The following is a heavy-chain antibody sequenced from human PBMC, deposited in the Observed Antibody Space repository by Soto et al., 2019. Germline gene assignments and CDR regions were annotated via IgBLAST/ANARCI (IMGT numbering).Heavy chain of an antibody. CDR1: GFTFSDYS. D-gene: IGHD4-4*01. J-gene: IGHJ6*03. V-gene: IGHV3-48*01. CDR3: ARALKPGSNNRLGMDV. CDR2: ISSSRGTI. Sequence: EVQLVESGGGLVQPGGSLRLSCTASGFTFSDYSMNWVRHAPGKGLEWVSYISSSRGTIHYADSVKGRFTISRDNAKSSLVLHTNSQRAADTAGYSSARALKPGSNNRLGMDVWGKGTTVTVSS.